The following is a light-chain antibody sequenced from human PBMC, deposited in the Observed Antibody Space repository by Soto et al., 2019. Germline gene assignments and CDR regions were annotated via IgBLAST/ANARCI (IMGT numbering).Light chain of an antibody. Sequence: EIVLTQSPGTLSLSPGERATLFCRASQSLSSTYLAWYQQRPGQAPRLLIFGAFNRATGIPDRFRGSGSGNNFTLHVRRLEPGDFAGYYCQRYGSSSLSFGGGTRVEI. CDR3: QRYGSSSLS. CDR1: QSLSSTY. V-gene: IGKV3-20*01. J-gene: IGKJ4*01. CDR2: GAF.